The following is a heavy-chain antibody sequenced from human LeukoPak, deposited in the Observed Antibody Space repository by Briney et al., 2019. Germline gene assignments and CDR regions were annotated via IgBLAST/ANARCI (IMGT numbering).Heavy chain of an antibody. V-gene: IGHV3-11*04. CDR3: ARDQTGITVAATGWFDP. CDR1: GFTFSDYY. CDR2: ISNSGTNR. D-gene: IGHD6-19*01. J-gene: IGHJ5*02. Sequence: GGSLRLSCAASGFTFSDYYMSWIRQAPGRGLEWVSYISNSGTNRYYADSVKVRFTMSRDNAKNSLYLQMNSLRAEDTAVYYCARDQTGITVAATGWFDPWGQGTLVTVSS.